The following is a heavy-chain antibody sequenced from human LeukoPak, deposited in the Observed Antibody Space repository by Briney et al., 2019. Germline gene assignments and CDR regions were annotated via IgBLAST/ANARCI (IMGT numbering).Heavy chain of an antibody. J-gene: IGHJ4*02. CDR1: GFTFSDYY. D-gene: IGHD3-22*01. V-gene: IGHV3-11*01. CDR3: AKDMYYDSSGPVFDY. CDR2: ISSSGSTI. Sequence: PGGSLRLSCAASGFTFSDYYMSWIRQAPGKGLEWVSYISSSGSTIYYADSVKGRFTISRDNAKNSLYLQMNSLRAEDTAVYYCAKDMYYDSSGPVFDYWGQGTLVTVSS.